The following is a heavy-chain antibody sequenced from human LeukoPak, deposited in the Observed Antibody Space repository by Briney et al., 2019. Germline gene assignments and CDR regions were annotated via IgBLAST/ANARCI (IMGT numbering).Heavy chain of an antibody. V-gene: IGHV4-59*07. CDR1: GGSISSYS. CDR2: IYYSGST. CDR3: ARGGPPGYYYDYYMDV. Sequence: SDTLSLTCTVSGGSISSYSWSWIRQTPGKGLEWIGYIYYSGSTNFNPSLKRRVTISVDTYTNQFSLTMSSVPTSDTAVYFCARGGPPGYYYDYYMDVWGKGTTVTISS. J-gene: IGHJ6*03.